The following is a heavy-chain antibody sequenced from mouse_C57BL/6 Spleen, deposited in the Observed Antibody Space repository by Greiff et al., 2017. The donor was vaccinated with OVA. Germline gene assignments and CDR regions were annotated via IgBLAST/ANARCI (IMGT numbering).Heavy chain of an antibody. CDR3: ARSGYYYGSSYDYFDD. CDR2: INYDGSST. D-gene: IGHD1-1*01. V-gene: IGHV5-16*01. Sequence: EVMLVESEGGLVQPGSSMKLSCTASGFTFSDYYMAWVRQVPEKGLEWVANINYDGSSTYYLDSLKSRFIISRDNAKNILYLQMSSLKSEDTATYYCARSGYYYGSSYDYFDDWGQGTTLTVSS. J-gene: IGHJ2*01. CDR1: GFTFSDYY.